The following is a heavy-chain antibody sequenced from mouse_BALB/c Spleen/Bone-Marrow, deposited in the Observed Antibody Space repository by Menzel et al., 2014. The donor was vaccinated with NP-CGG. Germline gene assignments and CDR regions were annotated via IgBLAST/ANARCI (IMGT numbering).Heavy chain of an antibody. CDR2: IRNKANGYTT. Sequence: EVMLVESGGGLVQPGGSLRLSCAPSGFTFTDYYMSWVRPSPGKALEWLGFIRNKANGYTTEYSASVKGRFTISRDNSQSIFYLQMNTLRAEDSATYYGARDRKDSSGYYYTMDYWGQGTSVTVSS. CDR1: GFTFTDYY. D-gene: IGHD3-2*01. CDR3: ARDRKDSSGYYYTMDY. V-gene: IGHV7-3*02. J-gene: IGHJ4*01.